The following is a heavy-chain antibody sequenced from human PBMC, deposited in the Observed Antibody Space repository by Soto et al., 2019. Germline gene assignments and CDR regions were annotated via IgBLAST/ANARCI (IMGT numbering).Heavy chain of an antibody. CDR2: ISSSSSYT. Sequence: QVQLVEAGGGLVKPGGSLRLSCAASGFTFSDYYMSWIRQAPGKGLEWVSYISSSSSYTNYADSVKGRFTISRDNAKNSRYLQMNSLRAEDTAVYYCARLGIGAAAGTAFDIWGQGTMVTVSS. CDR3: ARLGIGAAAGTAFDI. D-gene: IGHD6-13*01. CDR1: GFTFSDYY. V-gene: IGHV3-11*05. J-gene: IGHJ3*02.